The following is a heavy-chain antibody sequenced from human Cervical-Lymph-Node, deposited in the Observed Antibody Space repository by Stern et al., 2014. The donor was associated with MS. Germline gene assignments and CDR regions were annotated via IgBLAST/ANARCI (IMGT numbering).Heavy chain of an antibody. CDR3: ATDSGSYPIDY. D-gene: IGHD1-26*01. Sequence: QVQLVESGAEVKKPGASVKVSCKASGYTFTSYYMHWVRQAPGQGLEWMGIISPSGGSTSYAQKFQGRVTMTRDTSTSTVYMELSSLRSEDTAVYYCATDSGSYPIDYWGQGTLVTVSS. V-gene: IGHV1-46*01. CDR1: GYTFTSYY. J-gene: IGHJ4*02. CDR2: ISPSGGST.